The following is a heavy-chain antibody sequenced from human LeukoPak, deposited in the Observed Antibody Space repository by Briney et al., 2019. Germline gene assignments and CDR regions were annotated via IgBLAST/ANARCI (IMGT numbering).Heavy chain of an antibody. Sequence: ASVKVSCKASGGTFSSYAISWVRQAPGQGLEWMVIINPSGSSATYAQKFQGRVTMTRDTSTSTVYMELSSLRSEDTAVYYCARGDYSGRPDYWGQGTLVTVSS. V-gene: IGHV1-46*01. CDR2: INPSGSSA. CDR1: GGTFSSYA. D-gene: IGHD1-26*01. J-gene: IGHJ4*02. CDR3: ARGDYSGRPDY.